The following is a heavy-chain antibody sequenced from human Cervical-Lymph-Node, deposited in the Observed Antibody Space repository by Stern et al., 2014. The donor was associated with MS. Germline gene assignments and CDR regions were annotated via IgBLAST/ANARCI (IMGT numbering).Heavy chain of an antibody. CDR3: ARDTSSPERSDW. Sequence: VPLVESGGGVIQPGGSLRLSCTASGFTVSRDYMTWVRQAPGKGLEWFSLITNVGSTFYTDSVKGRFTISRDDSKNTVYLHMTSLRAEDTAMYYCARDTSSPERSDWWGQGTLVTVSS. V-gene: IGHV3-53*01. D-gene: IGHD1-1*01. J-gene: IGHJ4*02. CDR1: GFTVSRDY. CDR2: ITNVGST.